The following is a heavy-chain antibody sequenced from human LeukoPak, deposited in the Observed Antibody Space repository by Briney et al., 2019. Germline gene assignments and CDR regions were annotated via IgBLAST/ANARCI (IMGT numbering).Heavy chain of an antibody. V-gene: IGHV3-11*01. CDR1: GFSFSDHY. Sequence: GGSLRLSCAASGFSFSDHYMAWIRQAPGKGLEWVSYVSGSGNTIYHADSVKGRFTISRDAAKNSVHLQMNSLRVDDTAVYYCARDQGKTVAGDFDYWGQGTLVTVSS. CDR2: VSGSGNTI. CDR3: ARDQGKTVAGDFDY. J-gene: IGHJ4*02. D-gene: IGHD6-19*01.